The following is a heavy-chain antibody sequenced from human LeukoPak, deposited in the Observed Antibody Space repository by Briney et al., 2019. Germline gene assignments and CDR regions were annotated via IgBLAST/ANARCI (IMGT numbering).Heavy chain of an antibody. V-gene: IGHV1-69*05. Sequence: ASVKVSCKASRGTFNSYAISWVRQAPGQGLEWMGGIIPIFATTNHAQKFQGRVTITTDESRTTAYMELSSLRSEDTAVYYCARGGWVQQKYYMDVWGKGTTVTVSS. CDR2: IIPIFATT. D-gene: IGHD5-24*01. CDR1: RGTFNSYA. CDR3: ARGGWVQQKYYMDV. J-gene: IGHJ6*03.